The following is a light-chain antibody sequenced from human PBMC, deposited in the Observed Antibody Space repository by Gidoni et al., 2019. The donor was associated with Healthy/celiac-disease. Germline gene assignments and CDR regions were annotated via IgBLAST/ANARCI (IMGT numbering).Light chain of an antibody. Sequence: DIQMTQSPSSLSASVGDRVTNTCRASQSISSYLNWYQQKPGNAPTLLISAASSLQSGVPSRFSGSGSGTAFTLTISSLQPEDFATYYCQQSYSTSITFGHGTRLEIK. J-gene: IGKJ5*01. CDR2: AAS. V-gene: IGKV1-39*01. CDR3: QQSYSTSIT. CDR1: QSISSY.